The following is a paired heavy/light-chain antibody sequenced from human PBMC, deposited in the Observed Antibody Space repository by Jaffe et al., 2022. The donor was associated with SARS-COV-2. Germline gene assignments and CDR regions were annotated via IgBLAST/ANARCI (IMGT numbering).Heavy chain of an antibody. CDR2: IKEDGSEK. D-gene: IGHD3-10*01. CDR1: GFTFSSYS. CDR3: VRGQSYFRV. J-gene: IGHJ4*02. Sequence: EVQLVESGGDLVQPGGSLRLSCAASGFTFSSYSMTWVRQAPGKGLEWVVNIKEDGSEKNYVDSVKGRFTISRDNAKNSLYLQMNSLRAEDTAVYYCVRGQSYFRVWGQGTLVIVSS. V-gene: IGHV3-7*03.
Light chain of an antibody. CDR1: QSISTS. CDR2: SAF. CDR3: QQYYSIPRT. Sequence: DIQMTQSPSSVSASVGDRVTITCRASQSISTSLNWYQQKVGEAPKLLIFSAFNLESGVPSRFTGSGSGTDFTLTIGSLQPEDFATYYCQQYYSIPRTFGQGTKVEI. V-gene: IGKV1-39*01. J-gene: IGKJ1*01.